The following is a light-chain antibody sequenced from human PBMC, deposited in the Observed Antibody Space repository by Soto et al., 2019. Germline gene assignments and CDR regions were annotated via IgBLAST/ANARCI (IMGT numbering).Light chain of an antibody. CDR1: QDISGN. Sequence: DIQMTQSPSSLSAPVGARVTITCQASQDISGNMNWLQQKPGEAPKLLIYDASKLEPGVPSRFSGSGSGTHFTLTITSLQPEDLASYFCQQYHLLPYTFGQLTKLDIK. V-gene: IGKV1-33*01. CDR3: QQYHLLPYT. CDR2: DAS. J-gene: IGKJ2*01.